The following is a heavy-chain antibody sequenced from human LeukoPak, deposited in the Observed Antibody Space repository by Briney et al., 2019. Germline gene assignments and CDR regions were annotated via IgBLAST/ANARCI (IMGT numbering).Heavy chain of an antibody. J-gene: IGHJ4*02. CDR2: IYYSGTT. V-gene: IGHV4-59*01. D-gene: IGHD3-10*01. Sequence: SETLSLTCTVSGGSISSYYWSWIRQPPGKGLEWIGYIYYSGTTNYKPSLKSRVTISVDTSKNQFSLKLSSVTAADTAVYYCARNVPWRGSDSGNFWGQGTLVTVSS. CDR1: GGSISSYY. CDR3: ARNVPWRGSDSGNF.